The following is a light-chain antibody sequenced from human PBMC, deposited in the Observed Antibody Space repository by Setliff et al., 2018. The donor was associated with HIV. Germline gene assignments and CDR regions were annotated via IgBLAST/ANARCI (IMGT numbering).Light chain of an antibody. Sequence: QSVLTQPASVSGSPGQSITISCNGTSSDVGGYDLVSWYQRHPGKAPKLLIYAVVHRPSGVPDRFSASKSGNTASLTISGLQSEDEADYFCCSYAGTSPYVFGTGTKV. J-gene: IGLJ1*01. CDR2: AVV. V-gene: IGLV2-11*01. CDR3: CSYAGTSPYV. CDR1: SSDVGGYDL.